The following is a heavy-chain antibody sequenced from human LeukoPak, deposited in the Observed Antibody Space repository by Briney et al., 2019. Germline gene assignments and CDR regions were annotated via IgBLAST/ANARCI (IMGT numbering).Heavy chain of an antibody. Sequence: GGSLRLSWAAAGFTFTGYAMSWVSQAPGKGLEWVSAISGSGGSTYYADSVKGRFTISRDNSKNTLYLQMNSLRAEDTAVYYCAKALLYYYYGMDVWGQGTTVTVSS. CDR2: ISGSGGST. D-gene: IGHD2-15*01. V-gene: IGHV3-23*01. CDR3: AKALLYYYYGMDV. CDR1: GFTFTGYA. J-gene: IGHJ6*02.